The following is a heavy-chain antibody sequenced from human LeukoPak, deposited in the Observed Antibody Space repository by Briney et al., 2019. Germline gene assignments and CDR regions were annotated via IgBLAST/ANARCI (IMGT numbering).Heavy chain of an antibody. J-gene: IGHJ5*02. D-gene: IGHD3-22*01. V-gene: IGHV1-69*04. CDR1: GYTFTGYY. CDR3: ARDLDDSSGYYPT. CDR2: IIPILGIA. Sequence: ASVKVSCKASGYTFTGYYMHWVRQAPGQGLEWMGRIIPILGIANYAQKFQGRVTITADKSTSTAYMELSSLRSEDTAVYYCARDLDDSSGYYPTWGQGTLVTVSS.